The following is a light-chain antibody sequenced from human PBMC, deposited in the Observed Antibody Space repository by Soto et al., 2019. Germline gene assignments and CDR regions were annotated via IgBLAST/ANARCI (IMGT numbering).Light chain of an antibody. CDR3: QQYYHWGLS. Sequence: LMTQSPANLSVSPGEGVTLFCRANQNVVSNIAWYQVKPAQPPRLLIYGSSTRATGVPATFSGSGSGTQFSLTISSLQSEDSAIYCCQQYYHWGLSFGGGTKVEI. V-gene: IGKV3D-15*01. CDR1: QNVVSN. J-gene: IGKJ4*01. CDR2: GSS.